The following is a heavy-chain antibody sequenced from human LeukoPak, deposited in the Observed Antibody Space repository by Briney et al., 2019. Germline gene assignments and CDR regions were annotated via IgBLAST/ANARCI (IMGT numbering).Heavy chain of an antibody. Sequence: ASVKVSCKASGYTFTSYYMHWVRQAPGQGLEWMGIINPSGGTTSYSQKFQGRFTMTRDTSTSTVYMELSSLRSEDTAVYYCARGPINSSGYYYMDVWGKGATVTVSS. D-gene: IGHD5-18*01. J-gene: IGHJ6*03. CDR2: INPSGGTT. CDR1: GYTFTSYY. V-gene: IGHV1-46*03. CDR3: ARGPINSSGYYYMDV.